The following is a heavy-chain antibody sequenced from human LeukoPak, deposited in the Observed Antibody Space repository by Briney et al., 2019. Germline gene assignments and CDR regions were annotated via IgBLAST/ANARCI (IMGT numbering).Heavy chain of an antibody. CDR3: TTLGYHLDS. V-gene: IGHV3-48*03. CDR2: IAGSDTTT. Sequence: GGSLRLSCAASGFDFGAYEMNWVHQAAGKGLEWVSYIAGSDTTTYYADSVKGRFTISRDNAKNSLYLQMNSLRAEDTALYYCTTLGYHLDSWGQGTLVTVSS. J-gene: IGHJ4*02. CDR1: GFDFGAYE. D-gene: IGHD3-22*01.